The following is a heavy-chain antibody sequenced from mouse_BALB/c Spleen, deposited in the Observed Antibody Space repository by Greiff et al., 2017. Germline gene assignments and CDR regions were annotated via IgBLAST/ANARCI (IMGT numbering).Heavy chain of an antibody. J-gene: IGHJ3*01. CDR2: ISSGGST. D-gene: IGHD2-4*01. CDR3: ARYDYDGPFAY. CDR1: GFTFSDYY. V-gene: IGHV5-6-5*01. Sequence: EVMLVESGGGLVKPGGSLKLSCAASGFTFSDYYMYWVRQTPEKRLEWVATISSGGSTYYPDSVKGRFTISRDNARNILYLQMSSLRSEDTAMYYCARYDYDGPFAYWGQGTLVTVSA.